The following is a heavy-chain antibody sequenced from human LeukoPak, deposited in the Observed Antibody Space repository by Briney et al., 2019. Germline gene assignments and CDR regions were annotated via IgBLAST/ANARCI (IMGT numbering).Heavy chain of an antibody. CDR1: GFTFSTYT. J-gene: IGHJ4*02. CDR3: ARDSEGYQLIKGFDY. CDR2: ISHSNHYV. D-gene: IGHD2-2*01. Sequence: GGSLRLSCAASGFTFSTYTMNWVRQAPGKGLEWVSSISHSNHYVYYADSVKGRFTISRDNAKNSLSLQMNSLRAEDTAVYCCARDSEGYQLIKGFDYWGLGTLVTVSS. V-gene: IGHV3-21*01.